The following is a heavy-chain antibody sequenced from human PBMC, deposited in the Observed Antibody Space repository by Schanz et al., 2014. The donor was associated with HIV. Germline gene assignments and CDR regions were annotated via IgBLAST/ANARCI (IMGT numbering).Heavy chain of an antibody. CDR3: AREKKSGNYDVGFGS. J-gene: IGHJ5*01. CDR2: LTSAGSTR. Sequence: QVQLAESGGALVNPGSSLRLSCEASGFTFSVYHISWIRQAPPKGLERLAYLTSAGSTRYYADSVKGRFTISRDNSKQTLYLQINGRIPKVTAVNYGAREKKSGNYDVGFGSWGRGTLVTVSS. V-gene: IGHV3-11*01. D-gene: IGHD1-26*01. CDR1: GFTFSVYH.